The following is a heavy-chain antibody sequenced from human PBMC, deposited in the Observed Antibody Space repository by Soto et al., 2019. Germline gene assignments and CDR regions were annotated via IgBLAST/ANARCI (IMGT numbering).Heavy chain of an antibody. CDR1: GFTFSSDS. Sequence: QVQLVESGGGVVQPWRSLRLSCAASGFTFSSDSMHWVRQAPGKGLEWVAVIAYDGSNKYYADSVKGRFTISRDNSKNKLYLHMNSLRAEATAVYYCARVDVGATRGFDYWGQGTMVTVSS. CDR2: IAYDGSNK. V-gene: IGHV3-30-3*01. CDR3: ARVDVGATRGFDY. D-gene: IGHD1-26*01. J-gene: IGHJ4*02.